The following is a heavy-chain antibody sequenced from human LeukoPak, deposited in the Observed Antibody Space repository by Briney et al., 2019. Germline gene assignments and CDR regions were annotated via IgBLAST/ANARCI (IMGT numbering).Heavy chain of an antibody. CDR1: GGSITSADYY. D-gene: IGHD6-6*01. Sequence: PSQTLSLTCTVSGGSITSADYYWSWIRQPPGKGLEWIGYIYYSGSTYYNPSLKSRVTISVDTSKNQFSLKLSSVSAADTAVYYCGRDLVFSSSSPTDYWGQGTLVTVSS. V-gene: IGHV4-30-4*01. CDR2: IYYSGST. CDR3: GRDLVFSSSSPTDY. J-gene: IGHJ4*02.